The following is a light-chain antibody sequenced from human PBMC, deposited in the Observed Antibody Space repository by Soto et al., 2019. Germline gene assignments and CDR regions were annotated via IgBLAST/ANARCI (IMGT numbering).Light chain of an antibody. V-gene: IGLV2-14*01. CDR3: SSYTSSSTLVG. Sequence: QSALTQPASVSGSPGQSITISCTGTSSDDGGYNYVSWYQQHPGKAPKLMIYEVSNRPSGVSKRFSGSKSGNTASLTISGLQAEDEADYYCSSYTSSSTLVGFGGGTKRTVL. J-gene: IGLJ2*01. CDR2: EVS. CDR1: SSDDGGYNY.